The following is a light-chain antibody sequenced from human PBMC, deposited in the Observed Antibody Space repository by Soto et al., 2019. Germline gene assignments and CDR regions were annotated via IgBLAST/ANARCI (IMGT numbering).Light chain of an antibody. CDR3: QQYGSSPYT. J-gene: IGKJ2*01. CDR2: AAS. CDR1: QSVGSSY. Sequence: EIVLTQSPGTLSLSPGERATLSCRATQSVGSSYLAWYQQKPGQAPGLLIYAASSRASGIPDRFSGSGSGTDFTLTISRLEPEDFAVYYCQQYGSSPYTFGQGTKLEIK. V-gene: IGKV3-20*01.